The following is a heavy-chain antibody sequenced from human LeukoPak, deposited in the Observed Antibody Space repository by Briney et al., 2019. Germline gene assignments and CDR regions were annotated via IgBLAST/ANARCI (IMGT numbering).Heavy chain of an antibody. CDR2: INHSGST. D-gene: IGHD3-10*01. CDR1: GGSFSGYY. J-gene: IGHJ5*02. CDR3: ATFHYYGSGSYYGPVDS. Sequence: SETLSLTCAVYGGSFSGYYWSWIRQPPGKGLEWIGEINHSGSTNYNPSLKSRVTISVDTSKNQFSLKLSSVTAADTAVYYCATFHYYGSGSYYGPVDSWGQGTLVTASS. V-gene: IGHV4-34*01.